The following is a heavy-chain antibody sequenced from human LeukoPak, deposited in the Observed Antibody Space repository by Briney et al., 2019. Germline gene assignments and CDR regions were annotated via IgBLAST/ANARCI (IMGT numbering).Heavy chain of an antibody. CDR1: GYTFTGYY. CDR2: INPNSGGT. Sequence: ASVKVSCKASGYTFTGYYMHWERQAPGQGLEWMGWINPNSGGTNYAQKFQGWVTMTRDTSISTAYMELSRLRSDDTAVYYCARVPRVRGNSYYFDYWGQGTLVTVSS. D-gene: IGHD3-10*01. CDR3: ARVPRVRGNSYYFDY. V-gene: IGHV1-2*04. J-gene: IGHJ4*02.